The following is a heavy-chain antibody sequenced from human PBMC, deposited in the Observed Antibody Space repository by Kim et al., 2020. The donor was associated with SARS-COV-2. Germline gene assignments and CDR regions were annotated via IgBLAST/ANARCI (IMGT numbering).Heavy chain of an antibody. CDR3: ARDLESPHYGMDV. Sequence: SETLSLTCNDHGGSISRYYWSWLRQPAANGLEWIGRNYTSVRTHYNPSLKSRATMSVDTPKNQFSLKLSSVTAADTAVYYCARDLESPHYGMDVWGQGTTVTVSS. CDR2: NYTSVRT. CDR1: GGSISRYY. V-gene: IGHV4-4*07. J-gene: IGHJ6*02.